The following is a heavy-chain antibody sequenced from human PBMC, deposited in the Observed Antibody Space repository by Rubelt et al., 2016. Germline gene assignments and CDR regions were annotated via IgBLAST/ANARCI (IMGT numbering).Heavy chain of an antibody. V-gene: IGHV3-30*18. CDR3: AKKGDDYGDYGGAFDI. CDR2: ISYDGSNK. D-gene: IGHD4-17*01. CDR1: GFTFSSYG. Sequence: QVQLVESGGGVVQPGRSLRLSCAASGFTFSSYGMHWVRQAPGKGLEWVAVISYDGSNKYYADSVKGRFTISRDNSKNTLYLQMNSLRAEDTAVYYCAKKGDDYGDYGGAFDIWGQGTMVTVSS. J-gene: IGHJ3*02.